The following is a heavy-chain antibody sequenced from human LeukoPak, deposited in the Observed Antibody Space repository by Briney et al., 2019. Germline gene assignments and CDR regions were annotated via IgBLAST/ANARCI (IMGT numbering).Heavy chain of an antibody. CDR2: ISADGGST. D-gene: IGHD1-14*01. CDR3: AKVSGKFDY. J-gene: IGHJ4*02. V-gene: IGHV3-43*02. CDR1: GLNFDDSA. Sequence: GGSLRLSCAASGLNFDDSAMHWVRQAPGKGLEWVSLISADGGSTFSADSVKGRFSISRDNSKNSLYLQMNSLRSEDTAMYYCAKVSGKFDYWGQGTLVAVSS.